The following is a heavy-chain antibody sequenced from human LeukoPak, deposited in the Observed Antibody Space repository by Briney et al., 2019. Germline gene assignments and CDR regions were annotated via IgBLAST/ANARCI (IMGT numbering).Heavy chain of an antibody. CDR3: AKGGMKRYFEPFDP. J-gene: IGHJ5*02. CDR1: GFTFSSYG. D-gene: IGHD3-9*01. Sequence: GGSLRLSCAASGFTFSSYGMHWVRQAPGKGLEWVAFIRYDGSNKYYADSVKGRFTISRDNSKNTLYLQMNSLRAEDTAVYYCAKGGMKRYFEPFDPWGQGTLVTVSS. V-gene: IGHV3-30*02. CDR2: IRYDGSNK.